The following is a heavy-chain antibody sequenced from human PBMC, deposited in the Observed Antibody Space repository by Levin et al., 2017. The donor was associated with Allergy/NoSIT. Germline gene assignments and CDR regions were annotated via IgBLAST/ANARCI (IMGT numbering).Heavy chain of an antibody. J-gene: IGHJ4*02. D-gene: IGHD6-19*01. CDR2: IYFDDSDT. CDR1: GYRFTSHW. Sequence: GESLKISCKTSGYRFTSHWIGWVRQMPGKGLEWMGIIYFDDSDTRYNPSLQGQVTISADKSTHTAYLQWSSLKASDSAMYYCASSIKMAGFDYWGQGTRVTVSS. CDR3: ASSIKMAGFDY. V-gene: IGHV5-51*01.